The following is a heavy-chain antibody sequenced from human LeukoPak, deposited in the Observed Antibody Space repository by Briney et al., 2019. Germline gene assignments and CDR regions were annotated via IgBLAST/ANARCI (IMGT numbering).Heavy chain of an antibody. CDR3: ARDPYYYDSSGYYFHAFDI. J-gene: IGHJ3*02. V-gene: IGHV4-39*07. CDR1: GGSISSSSYY. CDR2: IYYSGST. Sequence: PSETLSLTCTVSGGSISSSSYYWGWIRQPPGKGLEWIGSIYYSGSTYYNPSLKSRVTISVDTSKNQFSLNLSSVTAADTAMYYCARDPYYYDSSGYYFHAFDIWGQGTMVTVSS. D-gene: IGHD3-22*01.